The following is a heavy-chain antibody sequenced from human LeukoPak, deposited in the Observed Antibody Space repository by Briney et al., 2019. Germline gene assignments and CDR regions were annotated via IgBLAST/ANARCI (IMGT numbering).Heavy chain of an antibody. CDR2: IGISGTKT. V-gene: IGHV3-23*01. Sequence: GGSLRLSCAASDFDFSSHAMTWDRQAPGKGLEWVSAIGISGTKTYYGDSVKGRFLISRDNSKNTLYLQMNSLRVEDTAVYFCANEIRPNDYWGQGTLVTVAS. CDR3: ANEIRPNDY. J-gene: IGHJ4*02. D-gene: IGHD4-17*01. CDR1: DFDFSSHA.